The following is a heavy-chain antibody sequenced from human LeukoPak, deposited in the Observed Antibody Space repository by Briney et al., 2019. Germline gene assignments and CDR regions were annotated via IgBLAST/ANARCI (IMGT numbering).Heavy chain of an antibody. Sequence: PGGSLRLSCAASGFTFSNAWMSWVRQAPGKGLVWVSRINPDGSTTNYADSVKGRFTISGDNAKNTLYLQMNSLRAEDTAVYYCARVLLGSWDWFDPWGQGTLVTVSS. CDR2: INPDGSTT. CDR3: ARVLLGSWDWFDP. CDR1: GFTFSNAW. J-gene: IGHJ5*02. V-gene: IGHV3-74*01. D-gene: IGHD3-10*01.